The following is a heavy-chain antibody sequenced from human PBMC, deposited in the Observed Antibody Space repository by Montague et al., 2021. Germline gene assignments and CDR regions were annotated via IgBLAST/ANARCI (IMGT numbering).Heavy chain of an antibody. D-gene: IGHD3-3*02. J-gene: IGHJ5*02. CDR3: VRQPIISISGWFDP. V-gene: IGHV5-51*01. CDR2: VYPGDSDT. CDR1: GYSFNNYW. Sequence: SVAEVITPGESLTISCKTSGYSFNNYWIGWVRQLPGKGLEWLGGVYPGDSDTKYGPSFQGHVTISADRSSKTAYLQWNSLKTSDTAMYYCVRQPIISISGWFDPWGQGTQVTVPS.